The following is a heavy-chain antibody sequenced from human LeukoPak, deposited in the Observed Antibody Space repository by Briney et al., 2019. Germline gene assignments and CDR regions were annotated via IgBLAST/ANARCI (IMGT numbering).Heavy chain of an antibody. D-gene: IGHD3-9*01. Sequence: PSETLSLTCTVSGGSISGGSYYWSWIRQPAGKGLEWIGRIYTSGSTNYNPSLKSRVTISVDTSKNQFSLKLSSVTAADTAVYYCARAYYDILTGYYEDYWGQGTLVTVSS. J-gene: IGHJ4*02. CDR3: ARAYYDILTGYYEDY. V-gene: IGHV4-61*02. CDR1: GGSISGGSYY. CDR2: IYTSGST.